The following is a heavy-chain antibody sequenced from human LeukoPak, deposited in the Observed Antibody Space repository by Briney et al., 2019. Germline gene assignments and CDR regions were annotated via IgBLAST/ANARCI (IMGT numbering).Heavy chain of an antibody. CDR2: ISYIGST. D-gene: IGHD5-24*01. CDR1: GGSIRSDY. Sequence: SETLSLTCTVSGGSIRSDYWTWIRQPPGKGLEWIGYISYIGSTKYNPSLNSRVTISVDTSKNQFSLKLSSVTAADSAVYYCARVYSGNNWMFFDYWGQGTLVTVSS. V-gene: IGHV4-59*01. CDR3: ARVYSGNNWMFFDY. J-gene: IGHJ4*02.